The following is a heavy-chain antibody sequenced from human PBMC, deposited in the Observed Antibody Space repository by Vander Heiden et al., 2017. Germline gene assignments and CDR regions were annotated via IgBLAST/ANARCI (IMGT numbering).Heavy chain of an antibody. V-gene: IGHV3-9*01. J-gene: IGHJ6*02. Sequence: EVQLVESGGGLVQPGRSLRLSWAASGFTFDDYAMHWVRQAPGKGLGWVSGISWNSGSIGYADSVKGRFTISRDNAKNSLYLQMNSLRAEDTALYYCAKAMGVAGKDYYYYYGMDVWGQGTTVTVSS. CDR3: AKAMGVAGKDYYYYYGMDV. D-gene: IGHD6-19*01. CDR1: GFTFDDYA. CDR2: ISWNSGSI.